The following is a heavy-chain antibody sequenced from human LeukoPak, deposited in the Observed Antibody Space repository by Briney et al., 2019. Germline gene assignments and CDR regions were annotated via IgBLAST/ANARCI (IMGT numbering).Heavy chain of an antibody. CDR3: VKDLGRYRNNCFDY. CDR1: GFTFSSYA. Sequence: AGRSLRLSCAASGFTFSSYAMSWVRQAPEKGLEWVSTISGSGGGTYYADSVKGRFTISRDDSKNTLYLQMNSLRAEDTAVYYCVKDLGRYRNNCFDYWGQGTLVTVSS. V-gene: IGHV3-23*01. CDR2: ISGSGGGT. J-gene: IGHJ4*02. D-gene: IGHD1-26*01.